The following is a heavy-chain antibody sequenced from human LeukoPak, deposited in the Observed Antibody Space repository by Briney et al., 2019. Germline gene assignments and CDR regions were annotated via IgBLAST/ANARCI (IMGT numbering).Heavy chain of an antibody. Sequence: LSLTCTVSGVSISSYYWSWIRQAPGKGLEWVSYISGSGNDISYADSVKGRFTISRDNAKGSLYLQMNSLRAADTAVYYCGTHAGRTGSDDWGQGTLVTVSS. D-gene: IGHD3/OR15-3a*01. V-gene: IGHV3-11*01. CDR1: GVSISSYY. CDR3: GTHAGRTGSDD. J-gene: IGHJ4*02. CDR2: ISGSGNDI.